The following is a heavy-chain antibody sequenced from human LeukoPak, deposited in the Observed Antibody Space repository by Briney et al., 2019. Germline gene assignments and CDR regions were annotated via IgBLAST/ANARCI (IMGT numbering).Heavy chain of an antibody. CDR1: GYTFTGYY. D-gene: IGHD6-6*01. V-gene: IGHV1-2*02. CDR3: ASEYSSSSAFDY. J-gene: IGHJ4*02. Sequence: ASVKVSCKASGYTFTGYYMHWVRQAPGQGLEWMGWVNPNSGGTNYAQKFQGRVTMTRDTSISTAYMELSRLRSDDTAVYYCASEYSSSSAFDYWGQGTLVTVSS. CDR2: VNPNSGGT.